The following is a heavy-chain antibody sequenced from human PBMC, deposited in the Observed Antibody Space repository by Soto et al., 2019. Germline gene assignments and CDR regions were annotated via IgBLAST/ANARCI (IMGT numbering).Heavy chain of an antibody. V-gene: IGHV4-59*08. J-gene: IGHJ6*02. D-gene: IGHD3-10*01. CDR2: INYDGYS. CDR1: GGSITNYY. Sequence: QVQLQESGPGLVKPSETLSLTCTVSGGSITNYYCSWFRQPPGKGLEWIGYINYDGYSAYNLSLRTXVXXSMDASKTLFSLMLESVTATDTAVYYCARHGFGPLHGLVDVWGPGTTVIVSS. CDR3: ARHGFGPLHGLVDV.